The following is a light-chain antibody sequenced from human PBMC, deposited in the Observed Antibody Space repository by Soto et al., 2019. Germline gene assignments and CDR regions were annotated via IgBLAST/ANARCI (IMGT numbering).Light chain of an antibody. CDR3: QQRSNWPYIYP. J-gene: IGKJ2*01. V-gene: IGKV3-11*01. CDR1: QSVSSN. CDR2: DAS. Sequence: EIVLTQSPATLSLSPGERATLSCRASQSVSSNLAWYQQKPGQAPRLLIYDASNRATGIPARFSGSGSGTDLTLTISSLEPEDFAVYYCQQRSNWPYIYPFGQGTKLEIK.